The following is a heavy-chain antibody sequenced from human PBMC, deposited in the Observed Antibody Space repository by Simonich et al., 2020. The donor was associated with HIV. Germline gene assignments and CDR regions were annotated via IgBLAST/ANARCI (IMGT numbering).Heavy chain of an antibody. J-gene: IGHJ4*02. D-gene: IGHD7-27*01. Sequence: QITLKESGPTLVKPTQTLTLTCTFSGFSLSTSGVGVGWIRQPPGKALEWLALIYWDDDKRDRTSLKSRLTITKDTSKNQVVLTMTNMDPVDTATYYCAHRRLNWGGDYFDYWGQGTLVTVSS. V-gene: IGHV2-5*02. CDR2: IYWDDDK. CDR1: GFSLSTSGVG. CDR3: AHRRLNWGGDYFDY.